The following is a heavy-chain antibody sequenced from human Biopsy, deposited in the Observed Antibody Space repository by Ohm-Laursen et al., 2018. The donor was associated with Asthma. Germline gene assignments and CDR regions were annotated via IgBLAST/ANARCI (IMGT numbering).Heavy chain of an antibody. CDR1: GGTFSNFA. J-gene: IGHJ6*02. D-gene: IGHD6-19*01. Sequence: SVKVSCKAPGGTFSNFAISWVRQAPGQGLEWLGGIITVFGKTNYAQKFQGRVTITADESTSTAYMEVTSLRSEEPAIYYCARCQVGYSSGWSLLLKKIYYSGMDVWGQGTAVTVSS. CDR2: IITVFGKT. V-gene: IGHV1-69*13. CDR3: ARCQVGYSSGWSLLLKKIYYSGMDV.